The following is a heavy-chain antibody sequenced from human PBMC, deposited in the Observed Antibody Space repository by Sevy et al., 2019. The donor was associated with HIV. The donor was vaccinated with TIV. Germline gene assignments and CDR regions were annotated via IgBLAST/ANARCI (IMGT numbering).Heavy chain of an antibody. D-gene: IGHD2-2*03. Sequence: ASVKVSCKASGYTFTNYDINWVRQATGQGLEWMGWMNPNSGNTGYAQKFQGRVTMTRNTSISTAYMELSSLRSEDTAGDYCARGTVLLGIVVVPAARGWFDPWGQGTLVTISS. V-gene: IGHV1-8*01. J-gene: IGHJ5*02. CDR3: ARGTVLLGIVVVPAARGWFDP. CDR2: MNPNSGNT. CDR1: GYTFTNYD.